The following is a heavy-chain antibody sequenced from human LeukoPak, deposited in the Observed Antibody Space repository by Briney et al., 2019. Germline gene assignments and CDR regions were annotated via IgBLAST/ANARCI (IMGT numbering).Heavy chain of an antibody. CDR1: GFTFSDYY. D-gene: IGHD3-3*01. Sequence: GGSLRLSCAASGFTFSDYYMSWIRQAPGKGLEWVSYISSSSSYTNYADSVKGRFTISRDNAKNSLYLQMNSLRAEDTAVYYCARAVGARFLEWKMKFDPWGQGTLVTVSS. CDR2: ISSSSSYT. V-gene: IGHV3-11*06. CDR3: ARAVGARFLEWKMKFDP. J-gene: IGHJ5*02.